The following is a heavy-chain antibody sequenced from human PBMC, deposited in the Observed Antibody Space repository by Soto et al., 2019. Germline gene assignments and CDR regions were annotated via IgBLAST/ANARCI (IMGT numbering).Heavy chain of an antibody. Sequence: EASVKVSCKASGYTFTSYDINWVRQATGQGLEWMGWMNPNSGNTGYAQKFQGRVTMTRNTSISTAYMELSSLRSEDTAVYYCARRIAAAGGNWYFDLWGRGTLVTVSS. D-gene: IGHD6-13*01. V-gene: IGHV1-8*01. CDR3: ARRIAAAGGNWYFDL. CDR2: MNPNSGNT. CDR1: GYTFTSYD. J-gene: IGHJ2*01.